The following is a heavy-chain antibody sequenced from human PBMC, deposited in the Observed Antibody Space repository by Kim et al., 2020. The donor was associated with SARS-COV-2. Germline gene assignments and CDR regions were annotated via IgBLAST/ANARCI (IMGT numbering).Heavy chain of an antibody. Sequence: GGSLRLSCAASGFTFSSYSMNWVRQAPGKGLEWVSSISSSSSYIYYADSVKGRFTISRDNAKNSLYLQMNSLRAEDTAVYYCARDKGSRYNWNDGGYDYWGQGTLVTVSS. CDR1: GFTFSSYS. D-gene: IGHD1-1*01. CDR2: ISSSSSYI. CDR3: ARDKGSRYNWNDGGYDY. J-gene: IGHJ4*02. V-gene: IGHV3-21*01.